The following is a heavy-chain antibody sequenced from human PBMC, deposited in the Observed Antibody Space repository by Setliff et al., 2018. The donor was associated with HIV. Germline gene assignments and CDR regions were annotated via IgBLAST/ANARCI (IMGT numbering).Heavy chain of an antibody. CDR1: GGSISSGSYF. CDR3: ARESGWLFGWFDP. J-gene: IGHJ5*02. V-gene: IGHV4-61*02. Sequence: SETLSLTCTVSGGSISSGSYFWTWIRQPAGKGLEWIGRIYTSGSTNYNPSLKSRVTISVDTSKNQFSLKLSSVTAADTAVYYCARESGWLFGWFDPWGQGTPVTVSS. CDR2: IYTSGST. D-gene: IGHD3-22*01.